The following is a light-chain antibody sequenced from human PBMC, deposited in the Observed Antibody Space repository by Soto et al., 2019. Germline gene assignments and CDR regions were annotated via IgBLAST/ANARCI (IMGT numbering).Light chain of an antibody. CDR3: QQYNNHSPLT. V-gene: IGKV1-5*03. J-gene: IGKJ4*01. CDR2: KAS. CDR1: QSISSW. Sequence: DIQMTQSPSTLSASVGDRVTFTCRASQSISSWLAWYQQKPGKAPKLLIYKASSLESGVPSRFSGSGSGTEFTLTISSLQPDDFATYYCQQYNNHSPLTFGGGTKVDIK.